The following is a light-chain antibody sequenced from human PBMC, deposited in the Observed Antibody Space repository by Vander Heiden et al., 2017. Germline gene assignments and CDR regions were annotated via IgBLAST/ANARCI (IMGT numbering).Light chain of an antibody. J-gene: IGKJ2*03. V-gene: IGKV2-28*01. CDR1: QSLLHSNGYNY. Sequence: DIVMTQSPLSLPVTPGEPASISCRSSQSLLHSNGYNYLDWDLPKPGQSPQLLIYLGSNRAPGLPGRFSGSGSGTYFTLKISRVEAEDVGVYYCMQALQAPRSFAQGTKLEIK. CDR2: LGS. CDR3: MQALQAPRS.